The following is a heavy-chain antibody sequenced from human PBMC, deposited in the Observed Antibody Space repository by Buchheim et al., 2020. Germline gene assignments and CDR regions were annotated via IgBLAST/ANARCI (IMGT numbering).Heavy chain of an antibody. Sequence: QVQLVQSGAEVKKPGSSVKVSCKASGGTFSRYAISWVRQAPGQGLEWMGIINPSGGSTSYAQKFQGRVTMTRDTSTSTVYMELSSLRSEDTAVYYCARDPSMGGVVVPAAPLDYWGQGTL. J-gene: IGHJ4*02. CDR1: GGTFSRYA. CDR3: ARDPSMGGVVVPAAPLDY. V-gene: IGHV1-46*01. CDR2: INPSGGST. D-gene: IGHD2-2*01.